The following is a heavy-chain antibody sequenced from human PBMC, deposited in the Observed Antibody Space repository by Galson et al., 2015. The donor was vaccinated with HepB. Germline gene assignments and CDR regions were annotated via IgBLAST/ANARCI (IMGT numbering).Heavy chain of an antibody. Sequence: SLRLSCAASGFTFSDYYMSWIRQAPGKGLEWVPYISSSSSYTNYADSVKGRFTISRDNAKNSLYLQMNSLRAADTAVYYCAGGRKRIAARTSHRGFDYWGQGTLVTVSS. CDR2: ISSSSSYT. CDR3: AGGRKRIAARTSHRGFDY. D-gene: IGHD6-6*01. J-gene: IGHJ4*01. CDR1: GFTFSDYY. V-gene: IGHV3-11*06.